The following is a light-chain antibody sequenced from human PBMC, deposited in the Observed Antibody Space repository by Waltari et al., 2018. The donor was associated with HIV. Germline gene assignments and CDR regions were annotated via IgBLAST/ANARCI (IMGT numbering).Light chain of an antibody. CDR2: NSN. V-gene: IGLV2-14*01. CDR1: DIDIGIYDY. J-gene: IGLJ3*02. CDR3: SSYVTGGSLL. Sequence: QSALTQPASVSGSPGQSVTISCIGSDIDIGIYDYISWYHHHPNRAPRLVVFNSNSRPAGSPFRFAGSKSGNTASLTIAGLQADDEGVYYCSSYVTGGSLLFGGGTQVTVL.